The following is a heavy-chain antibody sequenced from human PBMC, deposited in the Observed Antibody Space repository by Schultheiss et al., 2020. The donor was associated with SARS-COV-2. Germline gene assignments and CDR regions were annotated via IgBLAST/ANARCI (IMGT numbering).Heavy chain of an antibody. CDR1: GFTFSSSW. D-gene: IGHD3-16*02. CDR3: ARGHYDYVWGSYRPYWYFDL. V-gene: IGHV3-13*04. Sequence: GGSLRLSCAASGFTFSSSWMHWVRQATGKGLEWVSAIGTAGDTYYQGSVKGRFTISRENAKNSLYLQMNSLRAGDTAVYYCARGHYDYVWGSYRPYWYFDLWGRGTLVTVSS. CDR2: IGTAGDT. J-gene: IGHJ2*01.